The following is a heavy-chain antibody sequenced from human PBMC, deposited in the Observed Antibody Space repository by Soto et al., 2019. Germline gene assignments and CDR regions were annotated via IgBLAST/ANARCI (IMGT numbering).Heavy chain of an antibody. Sequence: SETLSHTCAVYGGSFRGYHWSWIRQPPGKGLEWIGEINHSGSTNYNPSLKSRVIISLETSKNQFSLILTSVTAADTAVYYCARGLSSSATFYHYYGMDVWGQGTTVTVSS. CDR3: ARGLSSSATFYHYYGMDV. J-gene: IGHJ6*02. V-gene: IGHV4-34*01. D-gene: IGHD6-6*01. CDR1: GGSFRGYH. CDR2: INHSGST.